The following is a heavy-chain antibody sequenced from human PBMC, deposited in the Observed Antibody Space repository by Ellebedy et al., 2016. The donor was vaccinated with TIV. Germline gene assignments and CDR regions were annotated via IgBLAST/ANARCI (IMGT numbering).Heavy chain of an antibody. Sequence: GESLKISXAASGFTFSSYAMSWVRQAPGKGLEWVSAISGSGGSTYYADSVKGRFTISRDNSKNTLYLQMNSLRAEDTAVYYCAKFKRMPVPYYYGMDVWGQGTTVTVSS. CDR1: GFTFSSYA. V-gene: IGHV3-23*01. CDR2: ISGSGGST. J-gene: IGHJ6*02. CDR3: AKFKRMPVPYYYGMDV. D-gene: IGHD2-2*01.